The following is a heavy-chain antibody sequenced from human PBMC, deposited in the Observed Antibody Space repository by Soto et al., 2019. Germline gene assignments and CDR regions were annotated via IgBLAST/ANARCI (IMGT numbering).Heavy chain of an antibody. J-gene: IGHJ5*02. CDR3: AREYSYHFDP. CDR2: IYSSGST. D-gene: IGHD2-15*01. CDR1: GDSITGYH. Sequence: QVQLQESGPGLVKPSETLSLTCTVSGDSITGYHWRWIRQPAGKGLEWIGRIYSSGSTKYNPSLESRVIMSVDTSKNHFSLILSSVTAADTAVYYCAREYSYHFDPWGQGIMVTVSS. V-gene: IGHV4-4*07.